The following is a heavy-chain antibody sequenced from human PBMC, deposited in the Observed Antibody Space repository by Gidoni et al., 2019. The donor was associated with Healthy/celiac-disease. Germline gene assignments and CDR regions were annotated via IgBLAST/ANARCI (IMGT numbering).Heavy chain of an antibody. D-gene: IGHD6-13*01. CDR1: GFTLDDYA. J-gene: IGHJ3*02. Sequence: EVQLVESGGGLVQPGRSMRLSCAASGFTLDDYAMHWVRQAPGKGLEWVSGISWNSGSICYADSVKGRFTISRDNAKNSLYLQMISLRAEDTALYYCAKASIAAAGTLGFDIWGQGTMVTVSS. V-gene: IGHV3-9*01. CDR2: ISWNSGSI. CDR3: AKASIAAAGTLGFDI.